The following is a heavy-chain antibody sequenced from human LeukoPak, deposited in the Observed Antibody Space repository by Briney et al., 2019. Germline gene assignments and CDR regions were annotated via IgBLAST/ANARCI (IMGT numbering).Heavy chain of an antibody. CDR2: IWYDGSNK. Sequence: GGSLRLSCAASGFTFSSYGMHWVRQAPGKGLEWVAVIWYDGSNKYYADSVKGRFTISRDNSKNTLYLQMNSLRAEDTAVYYCARDKLGRGVITATIDYWGQGTLVTVSS. V-gene: IGHV3-33*01. J-gene: IGHJ4*02. CDR1: GFTFSSYG. CDR3: ARDKLGRGVITATIDY. D-gene: IGHD3-10*01.